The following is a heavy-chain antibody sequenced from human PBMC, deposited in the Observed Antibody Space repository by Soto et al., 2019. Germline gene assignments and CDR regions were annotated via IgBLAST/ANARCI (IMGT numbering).Heavy chain of an antibody. CDR1: KFTITSYW. J-gene: IGHJ6*02. D-gene: IGHD5-18*01. Sequence: EVQLVESGGGLVQPGGSVRLSCAASKFTITSYWMHWVRQAPGKGLVWVSRINSDGSSISYADAVKGRFTISRDNAKNRLYLQMNSLRVEDTAVYYGAREVSHGYVLRGMDVWGQGTTVTVFS. CDR2: INSDGSSI. V-gene: IGHV3-74*01. CDR3: AREVSHGYVLRGMDV.